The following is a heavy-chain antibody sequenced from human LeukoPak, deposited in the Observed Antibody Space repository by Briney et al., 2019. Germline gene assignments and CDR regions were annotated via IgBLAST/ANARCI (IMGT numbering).Heavy chain of an antibody. CDR2: ISRSGIT. J-gene: IGHJ4*02. V-gene: IGHV4-59*01. Sequence: SETLSLTCAVSGGSISTYYWSRIRQPPGKGLEWIGYISRSGITRYNPSLKSRLTMSVDTSKNQFSLKLSSVTAADTAVYYCARVGSYSFDYWGRGTLVTVSA. CDR3: ARVGSYSFDY. D-gene: IGHD6-13*01. CDR1: GGSISTYY.